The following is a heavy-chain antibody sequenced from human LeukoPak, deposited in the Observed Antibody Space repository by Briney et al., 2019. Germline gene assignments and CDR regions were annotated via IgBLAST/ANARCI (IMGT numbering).Heavy chain of an antibody. CDR2: ISGGST. Sequence: PGGSLRLSCAASGFTVSSNEMSWVRQAPGKGLEWVSSISGGSTYYADSVKGRFTISRDNAKNSLYLQMNSLRAEDTAVYYCARWGVGDYWGQGTLVTVSS. J-gene: IGHJ4*02. CDR1: GFTVSSNE. CDR3: ARWGVGDY. D-gene: IGHD5-24*01. V-gene: IGHV3-38-3*01.